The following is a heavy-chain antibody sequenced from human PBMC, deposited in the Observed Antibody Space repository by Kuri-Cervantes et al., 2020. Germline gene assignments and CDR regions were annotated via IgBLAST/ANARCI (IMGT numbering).Heavy chain of an antibody. CDR3: ARRFYAIFGVVPFDY. J-gene: IGHJ4*02. V-gene: IGHV4-59*12. CDR2: IYYSGST. Sequence: ESLKISCAVYGGSFSGYYWSWIRQPPGKGLEWIGYIYYSGSTNYNPSLKSRVTISVDTSKNQFSLRLSSVTAADTAIYYCARRFYAIFGVVPFDYWGQGALVTVSS. CDR1: GGSFSGYY. D-gene: IGHD3-3*01.